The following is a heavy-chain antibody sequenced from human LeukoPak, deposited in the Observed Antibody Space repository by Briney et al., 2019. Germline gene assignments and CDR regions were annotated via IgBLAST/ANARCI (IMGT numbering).Heavy chain of an antibody. J-gene: IGHJ6*03. CDR3: ARDQTTVTTYYYYYYMDV. D-gene: IGHD4-17*01. CDR1: GFTFSSYE. Sequence: PGGSLRLSCAASGFTFSSYEMNWVRQAPGKGLEWVSFISSSGSTIYYADSVKGRFTISRDNAKNSLYLQMNSLRAEDTALYYCARDQTTVTTYYYYYYMDVWGKGTTVTVSS. CDR2: ISSSGSTI. V-gene: IGHV3-48*03.